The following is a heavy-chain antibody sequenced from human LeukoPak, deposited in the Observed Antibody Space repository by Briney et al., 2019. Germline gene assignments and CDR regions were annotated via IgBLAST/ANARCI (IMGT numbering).Heavy chain of an antibody. CDR2: IYYSGST. J-gene: IGHJ5*02. D-gene: IGHD2-2*01. Sequence: SETLSLTCTVSGGSISSSSYYWGWIRQPPGKGLEWIGSIYYSGSTYYNPSLKSRVTISVDTSKNQFSLKLSSVTAADTAVYYCARGNRSVVVPAGNWFDPWGQGTLVTVSS. CDR1: GGSISSSSYY. V-gene: IGHV4-39*01. CDR3: ARGNRSVVVPAGNWFDP.